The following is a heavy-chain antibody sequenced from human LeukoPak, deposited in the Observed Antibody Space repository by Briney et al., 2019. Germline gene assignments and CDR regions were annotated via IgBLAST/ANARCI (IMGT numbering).Heavy chain of an antibody. Sequence: GGSLRLSCTASGFSFSSYAISWGRQAPGQGLELVSAISGSGGSTYYADYVKGPFTISRDNSKNTLYLQMNSLRAEDTAVYCCAKDKEYSSSKFDYWGQGTLVTVSS. CDR1: GFSFSSYA. V-gene: IGHV3-23*01. D-gene: IGHD6-6*01. J-gene: IGHJ4*02. CDR3: AKDKEYSSSKFDY. CDR2: ISGSGGST.